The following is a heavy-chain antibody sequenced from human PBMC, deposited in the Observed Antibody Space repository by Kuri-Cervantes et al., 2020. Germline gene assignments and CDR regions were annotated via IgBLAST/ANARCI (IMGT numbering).Heavy chain of an antibody. CDR1: GYTFTYRY. D-gene: IGHD4-17*01. J-gene: IGHJ4*02. CDR3: ARASDHDYEIDY. CDR2: INPSDGST. V-gene: IGHV1-46*01. Sequence: ASGKVSCKASGYTFTYRYLHWVRQAPGRGLEWMGIINPSDGSTSYAQKFQGRVTMTRDTSTSTVYMELSSLRSEDTAVYYCARASDHDYEIDYWGQGTLVTVSS.